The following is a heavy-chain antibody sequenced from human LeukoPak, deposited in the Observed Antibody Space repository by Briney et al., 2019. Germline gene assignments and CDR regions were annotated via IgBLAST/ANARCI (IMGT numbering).Heavy chain of an antibody. CDR3: ARGGIVVVTARPYYFDC. V-gene: IGHV1-8*01. CDR1: GYTFTSYD. Sequence: ASVKVSCKASGYTFTSYDINWVRQATGQGLEWMGWMNPNSGNTGYAQKFQGRVTMTRNTSISTAYMELSSLRSEDTAVYYCARGGIVVVTARPYYFDCWGQGTLVTVSS. D-gene: IGHD2-21*02. J-gene: IGHJ4*02. CDR2: MNPNSGNT.